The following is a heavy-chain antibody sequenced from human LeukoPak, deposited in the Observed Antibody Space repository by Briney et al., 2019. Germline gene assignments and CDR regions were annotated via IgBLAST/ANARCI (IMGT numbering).Heavy chain of an antibody. J-gene: IGHJ3*02. D-gene: IGHD2-2*01. CDR1: GYTFTTYD. CDR3: ARGQRKDAFDI. Sequence: ASVKVSCKASGYTFTTYDINWVRQATGQGLEWMGWMNPNSGNTGYAQKFQGRVTMTRNTSMSTAYMELSSLRSEDTAVYYCARGQRKDAFDIWGQGTMVTVSS. V-gene: IGHV1-8*01. CDR2: MNPNSGNT.